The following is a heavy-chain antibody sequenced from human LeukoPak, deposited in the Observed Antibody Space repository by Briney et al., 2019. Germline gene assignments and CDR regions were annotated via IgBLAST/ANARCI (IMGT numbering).Heavy chain of an antibody. J-gene: IGHJ5*02. Sequence: GGSLRLSCAASGFTFSSYGMHWVRQAPGKGLEWVAFIRYDGSNKYYADSVKGRFTISRDNSKNTLYLQMNSLRAEDTAVYYCAKDEKIDQWFDPWGQGTLVTVSS. CDR1: GFTFSSYG. CDR3: AKDEKIDQWFDP. CDR2: IRYDGSNK. V-gene: IGHV3-30*02.